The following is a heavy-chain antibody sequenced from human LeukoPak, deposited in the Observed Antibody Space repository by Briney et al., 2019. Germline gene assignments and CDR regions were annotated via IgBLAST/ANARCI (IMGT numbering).Heavy chain of an antibody. J-gene: IGHJ4*02. CDR2: ISGGVGST. Sequence: GGSLRLSCAASGFTVSSNYMSWVRQAPGKGLEWVSVISGGVGSTYYADSVKGRFTISRDNSKNTLYLQMNSLRAEDTAVYYCAKLGAGWTTFDYWGQGTLVTVSS. V-gene: IGHV3-23*01. D-gene: IGHD3/OR15-3a*01. CDR1: GFTVSSNY. CDR3: AKLGAGWTTFDY.